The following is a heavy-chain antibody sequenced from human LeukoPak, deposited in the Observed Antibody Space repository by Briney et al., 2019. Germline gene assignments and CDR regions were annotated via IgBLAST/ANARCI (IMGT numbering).Heavy chain of an antibody. CDR2: ISYSGST. Sequence: SETLSLTCTVSGGSISSYYWSWIRQPPGKGLEWIGYISYSGSTNYNPSLKSRVTISVDTSKNQFSLKLGSVTAADTAVYYCAGTRDGYYFDYWGQGTLVTVSS. CDR1: GGSISSYY. V-gene: IGHV4-59*01. CDR3: AGTRDGYYFDY. J-gene: IGHJ4*02.